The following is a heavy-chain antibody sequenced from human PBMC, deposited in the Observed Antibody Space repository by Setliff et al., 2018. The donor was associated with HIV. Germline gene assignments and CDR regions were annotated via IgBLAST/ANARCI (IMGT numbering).Heavy chain of an antibody. Sequence: SETLSLTCTVSGDSINSGTYYWSWVRQPPGKGLEWIGEVFHSGSANSNASLRSRVMISVDTSKNQFSLKLSAVTAADTAVYYCARDHVFGSRTGFDPWGPGILVTVSS. J-gene: IGHJ5*02. V-gene: IGHV4-61*01. CDR3: ARDHVFGSRTGFDP. D-gene: IGHD3-10*01. CDR1: GDSINSGTYY. CDR2: VFHSGSA.